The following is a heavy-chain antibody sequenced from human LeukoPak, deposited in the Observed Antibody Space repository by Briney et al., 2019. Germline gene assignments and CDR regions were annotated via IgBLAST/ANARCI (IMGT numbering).Heavy chain of an antibody. Sequence: ASVKVSCKASGYTFTSYGISWVRQAPGQGLEWMGWISAYNGNTNYVQKLQGRVTMTTDTSTSTAYMELRSLRSDDTAVYYCARDRTPYYGDYEGAFDIWGQGTMVTVSS. V-gene: IGHV1-18*01. CDR3: ARDRTPYYGDYEGAFDI. CDR2: ISAYNGNT. CDR1: GYTFTSYG. J-gene: IGHJ3*02. D-gene: IGHD4-17*01.